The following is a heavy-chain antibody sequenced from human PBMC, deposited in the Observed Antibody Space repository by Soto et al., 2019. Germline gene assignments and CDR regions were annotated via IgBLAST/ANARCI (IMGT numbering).Heavy chain of an antibody. J-gene: IGHJ4*02. Sequence: EVQLVESGGGLVKPGGSLRLSCAASGIFNTYSLTWVRQAPGKGLEWVSSISSSGSYIYYADSVKGRFTISRDNAKNSLYLQMNSLRAEDTAVYYCARYDGTPRPFDYWGQGTLVTVSS. V-gene: IGHV3-21*01. D-gene: IGHD3-22*01. CDR2: ISSSGSYI. CDR1: GIFNTYS. CDR3: ARYDGTPRPFDY.